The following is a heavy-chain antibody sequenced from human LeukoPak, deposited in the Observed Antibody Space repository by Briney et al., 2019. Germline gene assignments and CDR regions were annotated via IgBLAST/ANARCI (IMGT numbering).Heavy chain of an antibody. CDR1: GFTFDDYG. J-gene: IGHJ6*02. Sequence: PGGSLRLSCAASGFTFDDYGMSWVRQAPGKGLEWVSGINWNGGSTVYADSVKGRFTISRDNAKNSLYLQMNSLRAGDTAVYYCARDGSRFCGSSSCYSGYYYYGMDVWGQGTTVTVSS. V-gene: IGHV3-20*04. CDR3: ARDGSRFCGSSSCYSGYYYYGMDV. CDR2: INWNGGST. D-gene: IGHD2-2*01.